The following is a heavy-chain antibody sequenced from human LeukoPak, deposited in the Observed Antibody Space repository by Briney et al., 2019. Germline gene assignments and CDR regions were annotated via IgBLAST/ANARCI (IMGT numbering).Heavy chain of an antibody. J-gene: IGHJ5*02. Sequence: WXRXAPGKGLEWIGNVHYNGNTKYNPSLKSRVTISVDRSKNQFSLKLSSVTAADTAVYYCARGGSGLGPWGQGTLVTVSS. CDR3: ARGGSGLGP. CDR2: VHYNGNT. V-gene: IGHV4-61*06. D-gene: IGHD2-15*01.